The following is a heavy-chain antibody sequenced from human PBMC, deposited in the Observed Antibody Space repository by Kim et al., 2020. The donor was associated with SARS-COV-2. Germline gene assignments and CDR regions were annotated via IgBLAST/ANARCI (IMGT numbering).Heavy chain of an antibody. Sequence: ASVKVSCKASGYTFSDYYMHWVRQAPGQGLEWMGRINPDSGAMNYAQMFQGRVTMTMYTSISTAYMELNTLRSDDTAVDYCARELAVVNYYYSGMDVWGQ. CDR2: INPDSGAM. D-gene: IGHD2-15*01. V-gene: IGHV1-2*06. CDR1: GYTFSDYY. J-gene: IGHJ6*02. CDR3: ARELAVVNYYYSGMDV.